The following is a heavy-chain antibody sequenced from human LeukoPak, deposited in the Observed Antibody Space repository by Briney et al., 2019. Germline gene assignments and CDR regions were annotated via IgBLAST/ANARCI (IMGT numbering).Heavy chain of an antibody. Sequence: GGSPRPSCAASGFTFSRYWMSWVRQAPGKGLEWVANMKQDGSEKYYVDSVKGRFTISRDNAKNSLYLQMNSLRAEDTAVYYCARDSETAGEFFDYWGQGTLVTVSS. V-gene: IGHV3-7*04. D-gene: IGHD2-21*01. CDR1: GFTFSRYW. J-gene: IGHJ4*02. CDR3: ARDSETAGEFFDY. CDR2: MKQDGSEK.